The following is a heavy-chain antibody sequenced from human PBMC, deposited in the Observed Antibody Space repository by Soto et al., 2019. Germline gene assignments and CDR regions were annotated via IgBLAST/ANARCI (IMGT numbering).Heavy chain of an antibody. CDR2: IYYSGST. J-gene: IGHJ3*02. V-gene: IGHV4-31*03. CDR1: GGSISSGGYY. Sequence: PSDTLSLTCTVSGGSISSGGYYWSWIRQHPGKGLEWIGYIYYSGSTYYNPSLKSRVTISVDTSKNQFSLKLSSVTAADTAVYYCARLFLGVYYYDSSCIDIWGQGTMVTVSS. D-gene: IGHD3-22*01. CDR3: ARLFLGVYYYDSSCIDI.